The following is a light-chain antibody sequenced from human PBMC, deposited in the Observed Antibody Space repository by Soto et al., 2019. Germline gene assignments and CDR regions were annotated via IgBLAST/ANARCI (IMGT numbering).Light chain of an antibody. Sequence: DMQMTQSPSSLSASVGDRVTITCQASQDINSYLSWYQQRPGKAPKLLIYDAFTLETGVPSRFSGSGSGTEFTLTISSLQPEDFATYYCQQVSGYPLNFGGGTKVDIK. V-gene: IGKV1-33*01. CDR2: DAF. J-gene: IGKJ4*01. CDR1: QDINSY. CDR3: QQVSGYPLN.